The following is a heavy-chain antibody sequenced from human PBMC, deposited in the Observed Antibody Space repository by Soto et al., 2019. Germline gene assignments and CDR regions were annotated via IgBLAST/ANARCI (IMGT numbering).Heavy chain of an antibody. D-gene: IGHD3-3*01. V-gene: IGHV1-2*02. CDR3: ARASNRDYDLWSGFSRSDYYYSMDV. J-gene: IGHJ6*03. CDR1: GYTFTGYY. CDR2: INPNSGGT. Sequence: QVQLVQSGAEVKKPGASVKVSCKASGYTFTGYYMHWVRQAPGQGLGWMGWINPNSGGTNYAQKLQGGFTMTRETSISTAHMELSRLRSDDTDVYYCARASNRDYDLWSGFSRSDYYYSMDVWGKGTKVTVSS.